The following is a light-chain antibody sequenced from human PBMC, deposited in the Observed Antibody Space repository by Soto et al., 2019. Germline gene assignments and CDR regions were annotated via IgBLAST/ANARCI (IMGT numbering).Light chain of an antibody. V-gene: IGKV3-11*01. CDR2: DAS. CDR1: QTVGIS. Sequence: LTQSPASLSMSPGQRPTLSCRASQTVGISLAWYQHKPGQPPRLLIYDASKRATGIPARFGGSGSGTDFTLTISSLEPEDFAVYYCQQRTNWLFTFGPGTKVDIK. J-gene: IGKJ3*01. CDR3: QQRTNWLFT.